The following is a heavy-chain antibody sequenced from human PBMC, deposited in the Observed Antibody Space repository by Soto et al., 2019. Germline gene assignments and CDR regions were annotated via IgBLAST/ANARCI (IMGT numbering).Heavy chain of an antibody. D-gene: IGHD2-21*01. J-gene: IGHJ5*01. Sequence: QVQLQQWGAGLLKPSETLSLTCAVYGGSFSGHYWSWIRQYPGKGLEWIAEINHRGSTNYNPSLKSRVTMSVAPSRTRFSRRRGSVTAADTAVYYCARGYPRSIFSTALATSYWFDSWGQGGLVTVSS. CDR3: ARGYPRSIFSTALATSYWFDS. CDR2: INHRGST. CDR1: GGSFSGHY. V-gene: IGHV4-34*01.